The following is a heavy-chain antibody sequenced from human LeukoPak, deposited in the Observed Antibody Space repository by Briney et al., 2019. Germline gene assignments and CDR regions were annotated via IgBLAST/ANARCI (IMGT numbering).Heavy chain of an antibody. J-gene: IGHJ4*02. D-gene: IGHD6-13*01. Sequence: ASVKVSCKASGYTFTSYYMHRVRQAPGQGLEWMGIINPSGGSTSYAQKFQGRVTMTRDTSTSTVYMELSSLRSEDTAVYYCAREIGSSWYTPSFDYWGQGTLVTVSS. CDR2: INPSGGST. V-gene: IGHV1-46*01. CDR1: GYTFTSYY. CDR3: AREIGSSWYTPSFDY.